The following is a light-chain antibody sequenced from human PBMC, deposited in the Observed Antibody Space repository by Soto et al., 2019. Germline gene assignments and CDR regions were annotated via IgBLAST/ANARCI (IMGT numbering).Light chain of an antibody. J-gene: IGKJ5*01. V-gene: IGKV2D-29*02. CDR2: EVS. Sequence: DVVMTQTPLSLSVAPGQPASISCKSSQSLLHITGETFLFWYLQTKGQSPQILIYEVSTRVSGVPDRFSGSGSGTDFTLEISRVETDDVGIYYCMQSTQLPPTFGQGTRLEIK. CDR3: MQSTQLPPT. CDR1: QSLLHITGETF.